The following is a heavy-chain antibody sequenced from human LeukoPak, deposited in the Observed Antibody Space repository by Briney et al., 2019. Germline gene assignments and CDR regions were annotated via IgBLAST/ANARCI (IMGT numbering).Heavy chain of an antibody. CDR2: ISSSSSTI. CDR1: GFTFSSYS. CDR3: ARDRIAQDY. Sequence: TGGSLRLSCAASGFTFSSYSMNWVRQAPGKGLEWVSYISSSSSTIYYADSVKGRFTISRDNAKNSLYLQMNSLRAEDTAVYYCARDRIAQDYWGQGTLVTVSS. V-gene: IGHV3-48*01. J-gene: IGHJ4*02.